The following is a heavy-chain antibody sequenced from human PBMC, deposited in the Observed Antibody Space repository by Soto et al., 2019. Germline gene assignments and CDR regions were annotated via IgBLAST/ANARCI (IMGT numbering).Heavy chain of an antibody. CDR2: IIPIFGTA. D-gene: IGHD4-17*01. V-gene: IGHV1-69*13. CDR1: GGTFSSYA. Sequence: SVKVSCKASGGTFSSYAISWVRQAPVQGLEWMGGIIPIFGTANYAQKFQGRVTITADESTSTAYMELSSLRSEDTAVYYCATWAHGDPPPIYYYYGMDVWGQGTTVTVSS. J-gene: IGHJ6*02. CDR3: ATWAHGDPPPIYYYYGMDV.